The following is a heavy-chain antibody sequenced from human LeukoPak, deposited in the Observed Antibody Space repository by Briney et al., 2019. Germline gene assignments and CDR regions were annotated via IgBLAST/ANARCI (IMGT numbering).Heavy chain of an antibody. CDR1: GYTFTGYY. CDR2: INPNSGGT. Sequence: ASVKVSCKASGYTFTGYYMHWVRQAPGQGLEWMGWINPNSGGTNYAQKFQGRVTMTRDTSISTAYMELGRLRSDDTAVYYCARDWGSSGFGELFYFDYWGKGTLVTVSS. J-gene: IGHJ4*02. D-gene: IGHD3-10*01. CDR3: ARDWGSSGFGELFYFDY. V-gene: IGHV1-2*02.